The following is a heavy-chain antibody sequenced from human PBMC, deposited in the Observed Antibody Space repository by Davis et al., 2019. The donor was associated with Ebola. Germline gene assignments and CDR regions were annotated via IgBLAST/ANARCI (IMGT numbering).Heavy chain of an antibody. Sequence: GESLKISCAASGFTFSSYGMHWVRQAPGKGLEWVAVISYDGSNKYYADSVKGRFTISRDNSKNTLYLQMNSLRAEDTAVYYCARGTTVTPFDYWGQGTLVTVSS. V-gene: IGHV3-30*03. CDR1: GFTFSSYG. D-gene: IGHD4-17*01. CDR3: ARGTTVTPFDY. CDR2: ISYDGSNK. J-gene: IGHJ4*02.